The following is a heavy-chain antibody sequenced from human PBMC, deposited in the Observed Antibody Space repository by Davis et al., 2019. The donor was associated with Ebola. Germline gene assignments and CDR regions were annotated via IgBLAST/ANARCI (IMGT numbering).Heavy chain of an antibody. V-gene: IGHV4-39*02. Sequence: MPSETLSLTCTVSGGSISSSSYYWGWIRQPPGKGLEWIGSIFYTGSTFYNPSLKIRVSISVDTSKNQFSLKLSSVTAADTAVYYCARDLLRYRYYGMDVWGQGTTVTVSS. CDR2: IFYTGST. CDR3: ARDLLRYRYYGMDV. J-gene: IGHJ6*02. CDR1: GGSISSSSYY. D-gene: IGHD3-9*01.